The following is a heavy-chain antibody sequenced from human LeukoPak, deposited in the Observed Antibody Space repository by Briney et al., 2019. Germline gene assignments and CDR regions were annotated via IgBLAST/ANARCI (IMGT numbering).Heavy chain of an antibody. CDR1: GFTFSSYT. D-gene: IGHD1-26*01. CDR2: ISGDETTT. J-gene: IGHJ4*02. Sequence: GGSLRLSCAASGFTFSSYTMYWVRQAPGKGLVWVSRISGDETTTTYADSVMGRFTISRDDAKNTLYLQMDSLRAEDTAVYYCARAQVGSPTDYWGQGTLVTVSS. CDR3: ARAQVGSPTDY. V-gene: IGHV3-74*01.